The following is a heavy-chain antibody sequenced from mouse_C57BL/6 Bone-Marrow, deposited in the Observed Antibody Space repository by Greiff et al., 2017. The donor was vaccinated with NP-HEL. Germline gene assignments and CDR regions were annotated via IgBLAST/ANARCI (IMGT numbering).Heavy chain of an antibody. Sequence: VQLQQSGPELVKPGASVKIPCKASGYTFTDYNMDWVKQSHGKSLEWIGDINPNNGGTIYNQKFKGKATLTVAKSSSTAYMELRSLTSEDTAVYYCARWGVVPYYAMDYWGQGTSVTVSS. CDR3: ARWGVVPYYAMDY. CDR2: INPNNGGT. D-gene: IGHD1-1*01. V-gene: IGHV1-18*01. CDR1: GYTFTDYN. J-gene: IGHJ4*01.